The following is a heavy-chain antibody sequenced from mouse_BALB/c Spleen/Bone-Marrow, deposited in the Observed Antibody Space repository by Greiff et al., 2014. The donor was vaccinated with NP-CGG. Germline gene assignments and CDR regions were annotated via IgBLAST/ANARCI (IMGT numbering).Heavy chain of an antibody. CDR3: TKPSFYYGSSYWYFDV. CDR1: GFNIKDTY. V-gene: IGHV14-3*02. J-gene: IGHJ1*01. Sequence: EVQLQQSGAELAKPGASVKLSCTASGFNIKDTYMHWVKQRPEQGLEWIGRIDPANGDTKYDPKFKGKATITADTSSNTAYLQLGNLTSEDSAVYYCTKPSFYYGSSYWYFDVWGAGTTVTVSS. D-gene: IGHD1-1*01. CDR2: IDPANGDT.